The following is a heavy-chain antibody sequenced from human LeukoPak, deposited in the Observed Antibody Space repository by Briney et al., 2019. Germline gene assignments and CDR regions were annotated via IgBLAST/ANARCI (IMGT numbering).Heavy chain of an antibody. D-gene: IGHD3-22*01. Sequence: SETLSLTCAVYGGSFSGYYWSWIRQPPGKGLEWIGEINHSGSTNYNPSLKGRVTISVDTSKNQFSLKLSSVTAADTAVYYCASFHDSSGYYYHWYFDLWGRGTLVTVSS. V-gene: IGHV4-34*01. CDR1: GGSFSGYY. CDR2: INHSGST. J-gene: IGHJ2*01. CDR3: ASFHDSSGYYYHWYFDL.